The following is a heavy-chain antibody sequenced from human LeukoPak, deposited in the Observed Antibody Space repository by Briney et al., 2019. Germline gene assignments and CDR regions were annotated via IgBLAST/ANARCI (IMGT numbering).Heavy chain of an antibody. Sequence: GESLKISCKGSGYTFTNYWIDWVRLVPGKGLEWMGIIYPGDSDTRYSPSFQGQVTISADKSINTAYLQWSSLKASDTAIYYCARRGEAMDPFDYWGQGTLVTVSS. CDR1: GYTFTNYW. D-gene: IGHD5-18*01. V-gene: IGHV5-51*01. CDR3: ARRGEAMDPFDY. J-gene: IGHJ4*02. CDR2: IYPGDSDT.